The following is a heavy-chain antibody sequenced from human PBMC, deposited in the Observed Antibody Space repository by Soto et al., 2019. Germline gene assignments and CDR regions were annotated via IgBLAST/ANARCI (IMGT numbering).Heavy chain of an antibody. J-gene: IGHJ3*02. CDR1: GGTFSSYT. V-gene: IGHV1-69*02. CDR3: ARGLGYCSSTSCPNAFDI. CDR2: IIPILGIA. Sequence: GASVKVSCKASGGTFSSYTISWVRQAPGQGLEWMGRIIPILGIANYAQKFQGRVTITADKSTSTAYMELSSLRSEDTAVYYCARGLGYCSSTSCPNAFDIWGQGTMVTVSS. D-gene: IGHD2-2*01.